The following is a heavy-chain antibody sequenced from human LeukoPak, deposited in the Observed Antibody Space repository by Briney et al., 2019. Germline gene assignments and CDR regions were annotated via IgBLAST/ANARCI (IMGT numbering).Heavy chain of an antibody. CDR3: ARDQGLTAPPPYGLDV. CDR1: GGTFSSSA. V-gene: IGHV1-69*04. Sequence: ASVKVSCKTSGGTFSSSAITWVRQAPGQGLEWMGRIIPVLNITSYAQKFQGRVTITADASTSTVYMELSSLRSEETAVYYCARDQGLTAPPPYGLDVWGQGTTVIVSS. J-gene: IGHJ6*02. D-gene: IGHD4/OR15-4a*01. CDR2: IIPVLNIT.